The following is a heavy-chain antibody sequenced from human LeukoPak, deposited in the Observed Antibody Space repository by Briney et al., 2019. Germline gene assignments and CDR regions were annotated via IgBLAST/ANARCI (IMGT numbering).Heavy chain of an antibody. CDR3: ARGPTISETGYFDY. J-gene: IGHJ4*03. V-gene: IGHV4-34*01. CDR1: GGSFSTYY. CDR2: INHRGDT. D-gene: IGHD1-1*01. Sequence: SETLSLTCAVSGGSFSTYYWSWIRQSPGKGLEWIAEINHRGDTNYNPSVKSRVTISVDTSKNQFSLKVSSLTATDTAVYYCARGPTISETGYFDYWGQGTRVTVSS.